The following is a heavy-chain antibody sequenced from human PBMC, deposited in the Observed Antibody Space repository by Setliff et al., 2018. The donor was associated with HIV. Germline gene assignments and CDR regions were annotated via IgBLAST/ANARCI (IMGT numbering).Heavy chain of an antibody. CDR2: IHYNERT. CDR3: ASRVYYYDSNNFLREEGFDP. D-gene: IGHD3-22*01. J-gene: IGHJ5*02. V-gene: IGHV4-59*05. Sequence: SETLSLTCTVSGDSISSNYWSWIPQPPGKGLEWIGSIHYNERTYYNPSLKSRVAISIDTSKNQFSLNLTSVTAADTAVYYCASRVYYYDSNNFLREEGFDPWGQGTLVTVSS. CDR1: GDSISSNY.